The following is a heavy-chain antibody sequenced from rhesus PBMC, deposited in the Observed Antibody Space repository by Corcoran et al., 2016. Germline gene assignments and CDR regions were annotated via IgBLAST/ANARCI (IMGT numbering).Heavy chain of an antibody. CDR2: ISGSSGST. Sequence: QLQLQESGPGLVKPSETLSVTCAVSGGSISSSNWWSWIRQPPGKGLDWMGYISGSSGSTYYNPSLKSRFTISTDTSKNQFSLKLSSVTAADTAVYYCARIYDSGYFDYWGQGVLVTVSS. CDR3: ARIYDSGYFDY. V-gene: IGHV4-65*01. J-gene: IGHJ4*01. CDR1: GGSISSSNW. D-gene: IGHD3-28*01.